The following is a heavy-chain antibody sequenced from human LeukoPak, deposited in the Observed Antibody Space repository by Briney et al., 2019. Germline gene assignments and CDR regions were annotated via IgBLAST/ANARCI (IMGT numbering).Heavy chain of an antibody. CDR2: INPNSGGT. CDR1: GYTFTGYY. CDR3: ARGKTFSGCGQYYYYYYMDV. Sequence: GASVKVSCKASGYTFTGYYMHWVRQAPGQGLEWTGWINPNSGGTNYAQKFQGRVTMTRDTSISTAYMELSRLRSDDTAVYYCARGKTFSGCGQYYYYYYMDVWGKGTTVTVSS. J-gene: IGHJ6*03. D-gene: IGHD5-12*01. V-gene: IGHV1-2*02.